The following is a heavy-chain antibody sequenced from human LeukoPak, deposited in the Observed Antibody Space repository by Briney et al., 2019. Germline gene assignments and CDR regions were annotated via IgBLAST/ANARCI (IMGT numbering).Heavy chain of an antibody. CDR1: GYTFTNYH. CDR3: ARTTSMTASGYDY. J-gene: IGHJ4*02. V-gene: IGHV1-8*03. D-gene: IGHD2-21*02. CDR2: INPDTGDK. Sequence: ASVTVSFKASGYTFTNYHINWVRQASGQGLEWMTWINPDTGDKGYARKFQDRVTITTDTSISTAYMELSSLSSEDTAVYFCARTTSMTASGYDYWGQGTLVTVSS.